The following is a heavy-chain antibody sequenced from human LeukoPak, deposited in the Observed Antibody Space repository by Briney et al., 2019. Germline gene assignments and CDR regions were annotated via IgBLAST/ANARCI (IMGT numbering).Heavy chain of an antibody. Sequence: GGSLRLSCAASGFTFSSYSMNWVRQAPGKGLEWVSYISSSSSTIYYADSVKGRFTISRDNAKNSLYLQMNSLRAEDTALYHCARGAASSSWYPRGFFDIWGQGTMVTVSS. CDR3: ARGAASSSWYPRGFFDI. CDR2: ISSSSSTI. CDR1: GFTFSSYS. V-gene: IGHV3-48*04. D-gene: IGHD6-13*01. J-gene: IGHJ3*02.